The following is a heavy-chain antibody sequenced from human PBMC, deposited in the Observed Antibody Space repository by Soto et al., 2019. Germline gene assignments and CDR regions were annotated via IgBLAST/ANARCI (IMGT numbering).Heavy chain of an antibody. J-gene: IGHJ4*02. CDR3: ARDITALVYDFWSGLI. CDR2: IWYDGSNK. D-gene: IGHD3-3*01. V-gene: IGHV3-33*01. Sequence: GGSLRLSCAASGVTFSSYGMHWVRQAPGKGLEWVAVIWYDGSNKYYADSVKGRFTISRDNSKNTLYLQMNSLRAEDTAVYYCARDITALVYDFWSGLIWGQGTLVTVYS. CDR1: GVTFSSYG.